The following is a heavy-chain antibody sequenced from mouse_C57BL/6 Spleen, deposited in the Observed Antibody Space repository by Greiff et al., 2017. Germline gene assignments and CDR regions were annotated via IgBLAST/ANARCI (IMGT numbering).Heavy chain of an antibody. CDR1: GYTFTSYW. Sequence: VQLQQPGAELVKPGASVKLSCKASGYTFTSYWMHWVRQRPGQGLEWIGMIHPNSGSTNYNEKFKSKATLTVDKSSSTAYMQLSSLTSEDSAVYYCAREGDGYAFADWGQGTLVTVSA. V-gene: IGHV1-64*01. CDR2: IHPNSGST. D-gene: IGHD2-3*01. CDR3: AREGDGYAFAD. J-gene: IGHJ3*01.